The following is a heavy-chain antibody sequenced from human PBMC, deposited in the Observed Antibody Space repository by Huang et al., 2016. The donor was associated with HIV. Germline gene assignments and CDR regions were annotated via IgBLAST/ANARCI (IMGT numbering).Heavy chain of an antibody. CDR1: GGSFSGYN. V-gene: IGHV4-34*01. CDR2: INHRGNT. D-gene: IGHD6-13*01. CDR3: ARGTAAAHSDY. J-gene: IGHJ4*02. Sequence: QVQLQQWGAGLLKPSETLSLTCAVYGGSFSGYNWSWFHQSPGKGLAWIGEINHRGNTNDNPSLKRRVTISVDTAKNQFSLRLSSVTAADTAVYYCARGTAAAHSDYWGQGTLVTVYS.